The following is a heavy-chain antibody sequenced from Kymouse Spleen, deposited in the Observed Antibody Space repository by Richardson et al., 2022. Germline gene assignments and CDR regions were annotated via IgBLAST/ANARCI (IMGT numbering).Heavy chain of an antibody. Sequence: QLQLQESGPGLVKPSETLSLTCTVSGGSISSSSYYWGWIRQPPGKGLEWIGSIYYSGSTYYNPSLKSRVTISVDTSKNQFSLKLSSVTAADTAVYYCARHRRQQLVRDYFDYWGQGTLVTVSS. D-gene: IGHD6-13*01. J-gene: IGHJ4*02. CDR2: IYYSGST. CDR1: GGSISSSSYY. CDR3: ARHRRQQLVRDYFDY. V-gene: IGHV4-39*01.